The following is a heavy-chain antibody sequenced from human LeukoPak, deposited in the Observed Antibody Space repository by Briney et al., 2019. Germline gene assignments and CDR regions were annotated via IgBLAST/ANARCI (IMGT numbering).Heavy chain of an antibody. V-gene: IGHV5-51*01. Sequence: TLGESLKISCKGSGYSFTSYWIGWVRQMPGKGLEWMGIIYPGDSDTRYSPSFQGQVTISADKSISTAYLQWSSLKASDTAMYYCARLDSEWELLRSFDYWGQGTLATVSS. CDR3: ARLDSEWELLRSFDY. CDR2: IYPGDSDT. J-gene: IGHJ4*02. D-gene: IGHD1-26*01. CDR1: GYSFTSYW.